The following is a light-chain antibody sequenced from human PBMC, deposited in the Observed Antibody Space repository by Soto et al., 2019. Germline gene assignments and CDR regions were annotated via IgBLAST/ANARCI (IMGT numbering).Light chain of an antibody. V-gene: IGLV2-14*01. Sequence: QSALTQPASVSGSPGQSITISCTGTSSDVGAYNYVSWYQQHPGKAPKLMIYEVSSRPSGVSNRFSGSKSGNTASLTISGLQAEDEADYYCASYTSSSTWGFGGGTKGTVL. CDR1: SSDVGAYNY. J-gene: IGLJ3*02. CDR2: EVS. CDR3: ASYTSSSTWG.